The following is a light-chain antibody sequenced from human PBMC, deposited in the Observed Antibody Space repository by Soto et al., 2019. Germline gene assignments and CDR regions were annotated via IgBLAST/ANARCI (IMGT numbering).Light chain of an antibody. CDR1: QSVSSN. CDR3: QQYNNWPPYT. V-gene: IGKV3-15*01. J-gene: IGKJ2*01. Sequence: EIVMTQSPATLSVSPGERATLSCRASQSVSSNFAWYQQKPGQAPRLLIYGASTRATGIPARFSGSGSGTELPLTISSLQSEDFAVYYCQQYNNWPPYTFGQGTKLEIK. CDR2: GAS.